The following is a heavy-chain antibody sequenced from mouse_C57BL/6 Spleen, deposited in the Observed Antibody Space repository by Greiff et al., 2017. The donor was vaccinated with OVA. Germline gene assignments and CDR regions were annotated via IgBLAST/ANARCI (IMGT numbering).Heavy chain of an antibody. J-gene: IGHJ4*01. Sequence: DVKLVESWGGFVKPGGSLQLSCAASGFTFSDSGMHLVRQAPEQGLEWVAYISSGSSTIYYADTVKGRFTISRDNAKNTLFLQMTSLRSEDTAMYYCAKMELGAMDYWGQGTSVTVSS. D-gene: IGHD3-1*01. CDR2: ISSGSSTI. CDR1: GFTFSDSG. V-gene: IGHV5-17*01. CDR3: AKMELGAMDY.